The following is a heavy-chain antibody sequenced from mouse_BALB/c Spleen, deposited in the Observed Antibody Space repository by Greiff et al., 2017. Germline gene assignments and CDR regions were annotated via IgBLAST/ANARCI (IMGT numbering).Heavy chain of an antibody. J-gene: IGHJ1*01. Sequence: EVKVVESGGGLVQPGGSLKLSCAASGFTFSSYTMSWVRQTPEKRLEWVAYISNGGGSTYYPDTVKGRFTISRDNAKNTLYLQMSSLKSEDTAMYYCARLDGSSYRYFDVWGAGTTVTVSS. CDR3: ARLDGSSYRYFDV. V-gene: IGHV5-12-2*01. D-gene: IGHD1-1*01. CDR2: ISNGGGST. CDR1: GFTFSSYT.